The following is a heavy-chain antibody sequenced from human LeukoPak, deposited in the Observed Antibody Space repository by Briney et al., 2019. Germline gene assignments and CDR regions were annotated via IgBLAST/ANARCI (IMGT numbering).Heavy chain of an antibody. V-gene: IGHV4-30-2*01. J-gene: IGHJ6*03. CDR3: ARGGDYDSSAQRSYYYYYMDV. CDR2: IYHSVST. D-gene: IGHD3-22*01. Sequence: PSETLSLTCTVSGVSISSGGYYWSWIPQPPGKGLEWIVYIYHSVSTYYNPSLKSRVTISVDRSKNQFSLKLSSVTAADTAVYYCARGGDYDSSAQRSYYYYYMDVWGKGTTVTVSS. CDR1: GVSISSGGYY.